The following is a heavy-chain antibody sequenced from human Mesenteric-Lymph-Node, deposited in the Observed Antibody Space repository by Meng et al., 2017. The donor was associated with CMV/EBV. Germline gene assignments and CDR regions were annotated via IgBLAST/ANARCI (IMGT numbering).Heavy chain of an antibody. D-gene: IGHD3-3*01. V-gene: IGHV4-39*07. Sequence: SETLSLTCSVSGGSISSTSYYWTWIRQPPGKGLEWIGSIYYSGSTYYNPSLKSRLTISLDTSKNHFSLSLSSMTAADTAVYYCARGPHYNDFWTGSPRGAWFDPWGQGTLVTVSS. CDR2: IYYSGST. CDR3: ARGPHYNDFWTGSPRGAWFDP. CDR1: GGSISSTSYY. J-gene: IGHJ5*02.